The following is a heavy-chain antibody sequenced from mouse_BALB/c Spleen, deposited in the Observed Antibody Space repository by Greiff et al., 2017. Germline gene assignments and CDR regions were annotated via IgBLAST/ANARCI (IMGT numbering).Heavy chain of an antibody. CDR1: GYSITSGYY. CDR3: ARVVITTEGFAY. CDR2: ISYDGSN. V-gene: IGHV3-6*02. D-gene: IGHD2-4*01. Sequence: VQLQQSGPGLVKPSQSLSLTCSVTGYSITSGYYWNWIRQFPGNKLEWMGYISYDGSNNYNPSLKNRISITRDTSKNQFFLKLNSVTTEDTATYYCARVVITTEGFAYWGQGTLVTVSA. J-gene: IGHJ3*01.